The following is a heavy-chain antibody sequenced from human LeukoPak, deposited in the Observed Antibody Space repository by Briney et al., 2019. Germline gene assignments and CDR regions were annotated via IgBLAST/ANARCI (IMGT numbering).Heavy chain of an antibody. J-gene: IGHJ4*02. CDR2: ISSSSGSI. D-gene: IGHD3-10*01. CDR1: GFTFSNYN. V-gene: IGHV3-21*01. Sequence: GGSLRLSCAASGFTFSNYNMNWVRQAPGKGLEWVSSISSSSGSIYYADSVKGRFTVSRDNAKNSLYLQINNLRDDDTAVYYCVRDSLLWFGEIDYWGQGTLVSVSS. CDR3: VRDSLLWFGEIDY.